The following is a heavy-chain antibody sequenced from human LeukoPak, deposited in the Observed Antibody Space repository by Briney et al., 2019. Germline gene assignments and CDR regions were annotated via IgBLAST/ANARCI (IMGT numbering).Heavy chain of an antibody. V-gene: IGHV4-59*08. CDR1: GGSISTSY. CDR3: ARQGMCTQTFDY. D-gene: IGHD2-8*01. J-gene: IGHJ4*02. CDR2: IYYSGST. Sequence: SETLTLTCTVSGGSISTSYWSWIRQPPGKGLEWIGCIYYSGSTNYNPSLKSRVTISVDTSKNQFSLKLSSVTAADTAVYYCARQGMCTQTFDYSGQETLFTVSS.